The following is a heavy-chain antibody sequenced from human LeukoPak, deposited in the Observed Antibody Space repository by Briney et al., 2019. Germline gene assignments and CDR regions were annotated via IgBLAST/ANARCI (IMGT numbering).Heavy chain of an antibody. D-gene: IGHD3-16*01. CDR1: GYTFTSYG. V-gene: IGHV1-69*13. J-gene: IGHJ3*02. CDR2: IIPIFGTA. Sequence: SVKVSCKASGYTFTSYGISWVRQAPGQGLEWMGGIIPIFGTANYAQKFQGRVTITADESTSTAYMELSSLRSEDTAVYYCARALGPDAFDIWGQGTMVTVSS. CDR3: ARALGPDAFDI.